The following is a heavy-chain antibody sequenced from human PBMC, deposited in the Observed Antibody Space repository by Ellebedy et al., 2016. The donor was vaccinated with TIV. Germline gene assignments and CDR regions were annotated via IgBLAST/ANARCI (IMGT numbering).Heavy chain of an antibody. Sequence: GESLKISCAVSGFTFSSYSMNWVRQAPGKGLEWVSVIYSGGSTYYADSVKGRFTISRDNSKNTLYLQMNSLRAEDTAVYYCARGHSTSSIYYYYGMDVWGQGTTVTVSS. V-gene: IGHV3-66*01. CDR1: GFTFSSYS. D-gene: IGHD6-6*01. CDR2: IYSGGST. CDR3: ARGHSTSSIYYYYGMDV. J-gene: IGHJ6*02.